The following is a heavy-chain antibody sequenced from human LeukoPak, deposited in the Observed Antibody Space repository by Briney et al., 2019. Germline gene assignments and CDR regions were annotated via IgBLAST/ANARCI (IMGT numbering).Heavy chain of an antibody. V-gene: IGHV4-4*07. Sequence: SETLSLTCTVSGGSISSYYWSWIRQPAGKGLEWIGRIYTSGSTNYNPSLKSRVTMSVDTSKNHFSLKLSSVTAADTAVYYCARNACSGGSCYSNFDYWGQGTLVTVSS. J-gene: IGHJ4*02. D-gene: IGHD2-15*01. CDR2: IYTSGST. CDR1: GGSISSYY. CDR3: ARNACSGGSCYSNFDY.